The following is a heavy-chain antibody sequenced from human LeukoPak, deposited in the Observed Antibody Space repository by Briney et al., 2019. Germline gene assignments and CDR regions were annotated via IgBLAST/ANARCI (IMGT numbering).Heavy chain of an antibody. CDR3: AKVAAAAGLDF. CDR2: ISISGRDT. D-gene: IGHD6-13*01. V-gene: IGHV3-23*01. J-gene: IGHJ4*02. CDR1: GFTFSRYA. Sequence: GGSRRLSWPAAGFTFSRYAITWVSQAPGKWLEWVATISISGRDTYYADSVKGRFTIPRDNSQNTLFLQMNSLRAEDTAVYYCAKVAAAAGLDFWGQGTLVTVSS.